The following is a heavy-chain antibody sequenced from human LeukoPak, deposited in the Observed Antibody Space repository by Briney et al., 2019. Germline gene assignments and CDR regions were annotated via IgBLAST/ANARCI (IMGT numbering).Heavy chain of an antibody. D-gene: IGHD1-26*01. V-gene: IGHV1-2*02. CDR1: GYTFTGYY. CDR3: ASVMGGYNWFDP. Sequence: ASVKVSCKASGYTFTGYYMHWVRQAPGQGLEWMGWINPNSGGTNYVQKFQGRVTMTRDTSISTAYMELSGLRSDDTAVYYCASVMGGYNWFDPWGQGTLVTVSS. CDR2: INPNSGGT. J-gene: IGHJ5*02.